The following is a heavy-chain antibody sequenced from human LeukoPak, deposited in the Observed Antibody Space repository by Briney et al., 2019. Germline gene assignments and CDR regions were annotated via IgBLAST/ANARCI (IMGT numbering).Heavy chain of an antibody. V-gene: IGHV3-23*01. CDR2: ISGSVGST. Sequence: PGGSLSLSCAAPGFTFSSYAMSWVRQAPGKGLEWVSAISGSVGSTYYADSGKGRLTISRDNSKNTLYLQMNSLRAEDTAVYYCAKDRSQYYDFWSGYYSTYFDYWGQGTLVTVSS. CDR1: GFTFSSYA. CDR3: AKDRSQYYDFWSGYYSTYFDY. J-gene: IGHJ4*02. D-gene: IGHD3-3*01.